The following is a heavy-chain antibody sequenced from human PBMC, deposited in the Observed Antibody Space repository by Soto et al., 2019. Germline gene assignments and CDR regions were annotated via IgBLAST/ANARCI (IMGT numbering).Heavy chain of an antibody. CDR2: IIPIFGTA. Sequence: ASVKVSCKASGGTFSSYAISWVRQAPGQGLEWMGGIIPIFGTANYAQKFQGRVTITADESTSTAYMELSSLRSEDTAVYYCALFSPKGYCISTSCYRRQKNTFGDPWG. D-gene: IGHD2-2*01. CDR1: GGTFSSYA. J-gene: IGHJ5*02. V-gene: IGHV1-69*13. CDR3: ALFSPKGYCISTSCYRRQKNTFGDP.